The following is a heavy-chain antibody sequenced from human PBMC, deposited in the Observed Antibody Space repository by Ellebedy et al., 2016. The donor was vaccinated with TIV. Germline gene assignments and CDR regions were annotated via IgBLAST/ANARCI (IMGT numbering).Heavy chain of an antibody. J-gene: IGHJ6*02. CDR2: ISWNSGSI. CDR1: GFTLGILH. V-gene: IGHV3-9*01. Sequence: SLKISCVASGFTLGILHVSWVRQTPGKGLEWVSGISWNSGSIGYADSVKGRFTISRDNAKNSLYLQMNSLRAEDTALYYCAKDMRSYYYGMDVWGQGTTVTVSS. CDR3: AKDMRSYYYGMDV.